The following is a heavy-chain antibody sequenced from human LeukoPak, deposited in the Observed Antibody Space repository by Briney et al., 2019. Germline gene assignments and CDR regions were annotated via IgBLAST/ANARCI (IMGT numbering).Heavy chain of an antibody. Sequence: GSSVKVSCKASGGTFSSYAISWVRQAPGQGLEWMGGIIPIFGTANYAQKFQGRVTITTDESTSTAYMELSSLRSEDTAVYYCARNQPLLLTPPDYWGQGTLVTVSS. CDR3: ARNQPLLLTPPDY. CDR1: GGTFSSYA. J-gene: IGHJ4*02. D-gene: IGHD2-21*02. CDR2: IIPIFGTA. V-gene: IGHV1-69*05.